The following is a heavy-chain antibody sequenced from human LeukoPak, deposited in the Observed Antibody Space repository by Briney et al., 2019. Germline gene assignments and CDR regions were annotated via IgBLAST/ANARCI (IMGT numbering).Heavy chain of an antibody. V-gene: IGHV4-34*01. CDR3: ARCPPADYYGSGSYYNHFDY. D-gene: IGHD3-10*01. J-gene: IGHJ4*02. Sequence: SETLSLTCAVYGGSFSGYYWSWIRQPPGKGLEWIGEINHSGSTNYNPSLKSRVTISVDTSKNQFSLKLSSVTAADTAVYYCARCPPADYYGSGSYYNHFDYWGQGTLVTVSS. CDR2: INHSGST. CDR1: GGSFSGYY.